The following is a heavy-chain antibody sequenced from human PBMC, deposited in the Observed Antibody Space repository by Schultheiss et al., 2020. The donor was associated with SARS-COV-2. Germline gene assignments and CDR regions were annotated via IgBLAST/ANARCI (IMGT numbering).Heavy chain of an antibody. Sequence: SETLSLTCTVSGGSISSYYWSWIRQPPGKGLEWIGYIYYSGSTNYNPSLKSRVTISVDTSKNQFSLKLSSVTAADTAVYYCARRGYDSSVYYPDWYFDLWGRGTLVTVSS. D-gene: IGHD3-22*01. CDR3: ARRGYDSSVYYPDWYFDL. V-gene: IGHV4-59*08. CDR1: GGSISSYY. J-gene: IGHJ2*01. CDR2: IYYSGST.